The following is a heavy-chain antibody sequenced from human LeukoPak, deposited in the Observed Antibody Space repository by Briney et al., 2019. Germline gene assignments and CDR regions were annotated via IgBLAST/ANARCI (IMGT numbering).Heavy chain of an antibody. CDR1: GFTFSSYA. J-gene: IGHJ6*02. Sequence: GGSLRLSCAASGFTFSSYAMHWVRQAPGKGLEWVAVISYDGSNKYYADSVKGRFTISRDNSKYTLYLQMNSLRAEDTAVYYCARDRCSSGWYSMGYYYYGMDVWGQGTTVTVSS. D-gene: IGHD6-19*01. V-gene: IGHV3-30-3*01. CDR2: ISYDGSNK. CDR3: ARDRCSSGWYSMGYYYYGMDV.